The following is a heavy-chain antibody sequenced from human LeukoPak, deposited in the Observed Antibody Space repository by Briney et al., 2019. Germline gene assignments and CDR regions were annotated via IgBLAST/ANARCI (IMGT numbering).Heavy chain of an antibody. CDR2: IYYSRST. D-gene: IGHD6-19*01. CDR1: GGSISSSNYY. J-gene: IGHJ3*02. CDR3: ARGVAVAGRHALDI. V-gene: IGHV4-39*07. Sequence: PSETLSLTCTVSGGSISSSNYYGGWIRQPPGKGLEWIGSIYYSRSTYYNPSLKSRVTISVDRSKNQFSLKLTSVTAADTAVYYCARGVAVAGRHALDIWGQGTMVTVSS.